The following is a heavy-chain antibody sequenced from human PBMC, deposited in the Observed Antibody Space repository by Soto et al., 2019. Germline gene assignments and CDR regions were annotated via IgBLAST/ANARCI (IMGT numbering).Heavy chain of an antibody. CDR3: ARSPPGGAARHAFDI. D-gene: IGHD6-6*01. J-gene: IGHJ3*02. CDR1: GYTFTSYY. CDR2: INPSGGST. Sequence: ASVKVSCKASGYTFTSYYMHWVRQAPGQGLEWMGRINPSGGSTSYAQKLQGRVTMTTDTSTSTAYMELRSLRSDDTAVYYCARSPPGGAARHAFDIWGQGTMVTVSS. V-gene: IGHV1-46*01.